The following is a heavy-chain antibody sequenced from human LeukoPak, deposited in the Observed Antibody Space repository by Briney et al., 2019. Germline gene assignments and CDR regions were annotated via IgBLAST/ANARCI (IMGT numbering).Heavy chain of an antibody. V-gene: IGHV3-7*01. CDR2: IKQDGSEK. J-gene: IGHJ4*02. Sequence: GGSLRLSCAASGFTFSSYGMHWVRQAPGKGLEWVANIKQDGSEKYYVDSVKGRFTISRDNAKNSLYLQMNSLRAEDTAVYYCAREGGAADFDYWGQGTLVTVSS. D-gene: IGHD6-13*01. CDR1: GFTFSSYG. CDR3: AREGGAADFDY.